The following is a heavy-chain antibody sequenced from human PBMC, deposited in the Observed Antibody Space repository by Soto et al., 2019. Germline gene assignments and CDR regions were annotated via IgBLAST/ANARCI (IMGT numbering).Heavy chain of an antibody. J-gene: IGHJ2*01. V-gene: IGHV3-74*01. CDR1: VFTFRSYW. CDR2: INSDGSST. D-gene: IGHD5-12*01. CDR3: ARGAWTAWYCEL. Sequence: EVQRVESGGGLVQPGGSLRLSCAASVFTFRSYWLHWVRQAPGKGLVWVSRINSDGSSTNYADSVNGRFTISRDNAENTLYLQMNSLGAEDSAVYYCARGAWTAWYCELWGRGTLVTVSS.